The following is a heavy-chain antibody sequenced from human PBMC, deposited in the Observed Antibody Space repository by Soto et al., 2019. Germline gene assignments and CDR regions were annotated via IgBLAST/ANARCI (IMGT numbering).Heavy chain of an antibody. CDR2: ITPSGGNT. CDR3: AGRYCPNGVCYTNFYYYMDI. CDR1: GFSFSTYA. J-gene: IGHJ6*03. Sequence: EVQLLESGGGLVQPGGSLRLSCVASGFSFSTYAMTWVRQAPGKGLEWVSTITPSGGNTYYADSVKVRFTITRDNSENTLFLHMNSLRAEDTAVYYCAGRYCPNGVCYTNFYYYMDIWGEGTSVTVSS. D-gene: IGHD2-8*01. V-gene: IGHV3-23*01.